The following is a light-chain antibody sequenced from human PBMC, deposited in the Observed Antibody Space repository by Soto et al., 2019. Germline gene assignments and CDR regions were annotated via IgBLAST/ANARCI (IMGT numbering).Light chain of an antibody. CDR2: DAS. CDR1: QTVSRY. CDR3: KQRTNGLT. V-gene: IGKV3-11*01. J-gene: IGKJ4*01. Sequence: IVLTQSPATLSLSPGERATLSCRASQTVSRYLAWYQQKPGQAPRLLIYDASKRATGIPARFSGSGFGTDFSLTISSLEPEDFAVYYCKQRTNGLTFGGGTKVEIK.